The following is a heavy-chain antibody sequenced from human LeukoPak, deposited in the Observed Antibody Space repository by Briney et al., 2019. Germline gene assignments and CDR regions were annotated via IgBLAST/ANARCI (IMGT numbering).Heavy chain of an antibody. CDR2: IYTSGST. CDR1: GGSISSYY. V-gene: IGHV4-4*07. D-gene: IGHD2-2*01. J-gene: IGHJ6*03. Sequence: PSETLSLTCTVSGGSISSYYWSWIRQPAGKGLEWIGRIYTSGSTNYNPSLKSRVTMSVDTSKYQFSLKLSSVTAADTAVYYCARDPGDIVVVPAAMDYYYYYMDVWGKGTTVTVSS. CDR3: ARDPGDIVVVPAAMDYYYYYMDV.